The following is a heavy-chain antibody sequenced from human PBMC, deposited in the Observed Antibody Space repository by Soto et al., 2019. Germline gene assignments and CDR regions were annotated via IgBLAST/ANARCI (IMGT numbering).Heavy chain of an antibody. CDR2: IYSGGST. Sequence: GSLRLSCAASGFTVSSNYMSWVRQAPGKGLEWVSVIYSGGSTYYADSVKGRFTISRDNSKNTLYLQMNSLRAEDTAVYYCAKDPTDSSGYYVRGLFYWGQGTLVTVSS. V-gene: IGHV3-53*01. CDR3: AKDPTDSSGYYVRGLFY. CDR1: GFTVSSNY. D-gene: IGHD3-22*01. J-gene: IGHJ4*02.